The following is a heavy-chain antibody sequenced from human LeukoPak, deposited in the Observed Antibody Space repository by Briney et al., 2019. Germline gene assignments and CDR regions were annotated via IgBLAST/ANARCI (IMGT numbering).Heavy chain of an antibody. D-gene: IGHD3-9*01. V-gene: IGHV4-59*01. CDR3: ARVTWFPGSSYYYMDV. CDR2: ISDSGTT. Sequence: SETLSLTCTVSGGSISRYYWSWSRQPPGKGLEWFGYISDSGTTNYNPSLKSRVTISVDTSKKEFSLKLSSVTAADTAVYFCARVTWFPGSSYYYMDVWGKGTTVTVSS. J-gene: IGHJ6*03. CDR1: GGSISRYY.